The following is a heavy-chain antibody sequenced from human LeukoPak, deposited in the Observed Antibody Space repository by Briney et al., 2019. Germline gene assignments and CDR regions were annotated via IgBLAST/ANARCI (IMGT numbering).Heavy chain of an antibody. J-gene: IGHJ4*02. Sequence: PGGSLRLSCAASGFTFSNYWMSWVRQTPGKGLEWVVNIKEDGSDKYYVDSLKGRFTISRDNAKNSLYLQMNSLRAEDTAVYYCAKDRTRQAYWGQGTLVTVSS. CDR1: GFTFSNYW. D-gene: IGHD3-3*01. CDR3: AKDRTRQAY. V-gene: IGHV3-7*03. CDR2: IKEDGSDK.